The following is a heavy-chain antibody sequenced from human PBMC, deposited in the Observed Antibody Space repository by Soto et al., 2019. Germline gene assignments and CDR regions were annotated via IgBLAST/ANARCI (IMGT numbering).Heavy chain of an antibody. D-gene: IGHD3-3*01. Sequence: GGSLRLSCAASGFTVSSNYMSWVRQAPGKGLEWVSVIYSGGSTYYADSVKGRFTISRDNSKNTLYLQMNSLRAEDTAVYYCARVNPYYDFWSGYYPSYEYYFDYWGQGTLVTVSS. CDR2: IYSGGST. J-gene: IGHJ4*02. V-gene: IGHV3-53*01. CDR3: ARVNPYYDFWSGYYPSYEYYFDY. CDR1: GFTVSSNY.